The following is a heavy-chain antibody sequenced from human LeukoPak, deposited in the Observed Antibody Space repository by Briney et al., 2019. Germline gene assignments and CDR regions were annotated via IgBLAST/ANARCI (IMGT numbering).Heavy chain of an antibody. Sequence: GGSLRLSCAASGFTFSTYTMSWVRQTPGKGLEWVSGISGSGGSTDYADSVKGRFTSSRDNSKNTLYLQMNSLRAEDTAVYYCAKKRFGESYFDYWGQGTLVTVSS. V-gene: IGHV3-23*01. CDR2: ISGSGGST. CDR1: GFTFSTYT. D-gene: IGHD3-10*01. CDR3: AKKRFGESYFDY. J-gene: IGHJ4*02.